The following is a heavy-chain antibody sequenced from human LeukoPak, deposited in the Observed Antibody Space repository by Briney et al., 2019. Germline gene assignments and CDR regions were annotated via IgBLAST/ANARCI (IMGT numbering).Heavy chain of an antibody. CDR1: GGSFSGYY. Sequence: PSETLSLTCVVYGGSFSGYYWSYIRQPPGKGLEWIGEINHSGSTNYNPSLKSRVTISVDTSKNQFSLRLSSVTAADTAVYYCARQRIAAGFYFDYWGQGTLVTVSS. V-gene: IGHV4-34*01. J-gene: IGHJ4*02. CDR3: ARQRIAAGFYFDY. D-gene: IGHD6-13*01. CDR2: INHSGST.